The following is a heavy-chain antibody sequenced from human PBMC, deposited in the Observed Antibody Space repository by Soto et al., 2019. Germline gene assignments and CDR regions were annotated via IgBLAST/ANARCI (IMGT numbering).Heavy chain of an antibody. CDR2: INAGNGNT. Sequence: QVQLVQSGAEVKKPGASVKVSCKASGYTFTSYAMHWVRQAPGQRLEWMGWINAGNGNTKYSQKFQGRVTITSDTSASTAYMELSSLRSEDTAVYYCARGRVGGYFDYWGQGTLVTVSS. V-gene: IGHV1-3*01. J-gene: IGHJ4*02. D-gene: IGHD1-26*01. CDR1: GYTFTSYA. CDR3: ARGRVGGYFDY.